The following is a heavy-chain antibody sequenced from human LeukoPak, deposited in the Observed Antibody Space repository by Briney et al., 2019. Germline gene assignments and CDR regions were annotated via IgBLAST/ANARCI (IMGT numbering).Heavy chain of an antibody. J-gene: IGHJ6*03. CDR1: GFTFGDYP. D-gene: IGHD3-22*01. Sequence: GGSLRLSCATSGFTFGDYPMSWVRQAPGKGLEWVGFIKRNADRGTTEYAASVKGRIIILRDDFKGIAYLQMNNLKSEDTAVYYCSRVVHENFYDSSGFYLHYFYYYMDVWGKGTTVTVSS. V-gene: IGHV3-49*04. CDR2: IKRNADRGTT. CDR3: SRVVHENFYDSSGFYLHYFYYYMDV.